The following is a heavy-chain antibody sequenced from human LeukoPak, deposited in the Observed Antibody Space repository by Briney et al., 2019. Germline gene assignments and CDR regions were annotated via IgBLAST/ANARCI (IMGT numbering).Heavy chain of an antibody. Sequence: GGSLRLSCAVSGFSFRNYWMSWVRQAPGKGLEWVANINSDGGEKYLVDSVKGRFTISRDNAKNSLCLQMDSLRAEDTAVYYCARAGTAGSVDYWGQGTLVTVSS. V-gene: IGHV3-7*01. CDR3: ARAGTAGSVDY. CDR1: GFSFRNYW. CDR2: INSDGGEK. J-gene: IGHJ4*02. D-gene: IGHD6-13*01.